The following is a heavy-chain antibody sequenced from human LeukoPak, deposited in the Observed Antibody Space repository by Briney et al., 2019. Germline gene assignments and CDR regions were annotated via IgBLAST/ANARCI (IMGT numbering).Heavy chain of an antibody. Sequence: GGSLRLSCAASGFTFNNYWMSWVRQAPGKGLEWLANIKQDGSEKYYVDSVKGRFAISRDNAKNSLYLQMNSLRAEDMAVYYCARDSTYYDFRSGYLNWFDPWGQGTLVTVSS. J-gene: IGHJ5*02. CDR3: ARDSTYYDFRSGYLNWFDP. D-gene: IGHD3-3*01. CDR2: IKQDGSEK. CDR1: GFTFNNYW. V-gene: IGHV3-7*01.